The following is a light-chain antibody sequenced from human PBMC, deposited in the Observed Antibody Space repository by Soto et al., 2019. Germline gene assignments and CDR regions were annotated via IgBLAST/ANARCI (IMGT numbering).Light chain of an antibody. J-gene: IGKJ5*01. Sequence: EIVLTQSPGTLSLSPGERATLSCRASQSVSSYLAWYQQKPGQAPRLLIYGASSRATGIPDRFSGSGSGTDFTLTISRLEPEDFAVYFCQQYGGSPAITFGQGTRLEIK. V-gene: IGKV3-20*01. CDR2: GAS. CDR1: QSVSSY. CDR3: QQYGGSPAIT.